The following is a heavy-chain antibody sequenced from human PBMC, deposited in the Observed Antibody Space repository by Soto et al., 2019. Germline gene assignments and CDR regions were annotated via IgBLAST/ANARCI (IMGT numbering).Heavy chain of an antibody. J-gene: IGHJ2*01. CDR3: ASRSQLLLRDWYFDL. Sequence: QVQLVQSGAEVKKPGSSVKVSCKASGVTFSSYAISWVRQAPGQGLEWMGGIIPIFGTANYAQKFQVRVTITADAATSTAYMELSSLRSENTAVYSGASRSQLLLRDWYFDLWGRGTLVTVSS. CDR2: IIPIFGTA. V-gene: IGHV1-69*01. D-gene: IGHD2-15*01. CDR1: GVTFSSYA.